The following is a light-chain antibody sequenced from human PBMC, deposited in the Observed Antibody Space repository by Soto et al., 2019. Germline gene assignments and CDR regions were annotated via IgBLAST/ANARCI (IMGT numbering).Light chain of an antibody. J-gene: IGLJ2*01. CDR3: TSYASGSSHVV. Sequence: QSVLTQPASVSGSPGQSITLSCTGTSSDIGGYDYVSWYQRHPGKAPTLIIYDVNNRPSGVSNRFSGAKSGNTASLTISGLQAEDEADYYCTSYASGSSHVVFGGGTQLPVL. CDR2: DVN. CDR1: SSDIGGYDY. V-gene: IGLV2-14*01.